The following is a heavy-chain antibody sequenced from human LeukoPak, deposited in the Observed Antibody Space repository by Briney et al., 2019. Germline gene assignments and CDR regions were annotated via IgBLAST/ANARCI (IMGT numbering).Heavy chain of an antibody. J-gene: IGHJ4*02. D-gene: IGHD4-11*01. Sequence: ASVKVSCKASGYTFTGYYMHWVRQAPGQGLEWMGWINPNSGGTNYAQKFQGRITMTRDTSISTAYMELSRLRSDDTAVYYCARVLDYRYYFDYWGQGTLVTVSS. CDR3: ARVLDYRYYFDY. CDR1: GYTFTGYY. V-gene: IGHV1-2*02. CDR2: INPNSGGT.